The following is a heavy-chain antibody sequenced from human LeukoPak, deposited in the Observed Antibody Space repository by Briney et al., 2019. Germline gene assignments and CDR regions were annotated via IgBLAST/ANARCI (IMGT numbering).Heavy chain of an antibody. Sequence: PSETLSLTCTVSSGSISSYYWSWIRQPPGKGLEWMGYIYYSGSTYYNPSLKSRVTISVDTSKNQFSLKLSSVTAADTAVYYCARAAWHSRSYYFDYWGQGTLVTVSS. V-gene: IGHV4-59*01. CDR3: ARAAWHSRSYYFDY. J-gene: IGHJ4*02. CDR1: SGSISSYY. D-gene: IGHD1-26*01. CDR2: IYYSGST.